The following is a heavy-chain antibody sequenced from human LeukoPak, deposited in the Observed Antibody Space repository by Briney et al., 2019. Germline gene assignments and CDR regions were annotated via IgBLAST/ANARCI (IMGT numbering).Heavy chain of an antibody. CDR3: ARDIPFDWLFYRFDP. V-gene: IGHV4-34*01. J-gene: IGHJ5*02. D-gene: IGHD3-9*01. CDR2: INHSGST. Sequence: SETLSLTCAVYGGSFSGYYWSWIRQPPGKGLEWIGEINHSGSTNYNPSLKSRVTISVDTSKNQFSLKLSSVTAADTAVYYCARDIPFDWLFYRFDPWGQGTLVTVSS. CDR1: GGSFSGYY.